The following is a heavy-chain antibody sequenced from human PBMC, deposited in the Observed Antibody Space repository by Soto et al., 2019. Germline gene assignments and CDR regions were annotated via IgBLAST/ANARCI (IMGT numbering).Heavy chain of an antibody. CDR3: ARDGAAVNLHDILTGPQIPDAFDI. D-gene: IGHD3-9*01. CDR2: IWYDGSNK. Sequence: QVQLVESGGGVVQPGRSLRLSCAASGFTFSSYGMHWVRQAPGKGLEWVAVIWYDGSNKYYADSVKGRFTISRDNSKNTLYLQMNSLRAEDTAVYYCARDGAAVNLHDILTGPQIPDAFDIWGQGTMVTVSS. V-gene: IGHV3-33*01. CDR1: GFTFSSYG. J-gene: IGHJ3*02.